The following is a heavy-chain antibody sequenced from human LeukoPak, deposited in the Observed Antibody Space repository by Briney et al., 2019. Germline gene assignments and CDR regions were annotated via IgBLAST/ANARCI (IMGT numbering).Heavy chain of an antibody. CDR1: GYTFTSYY. CDR3: ARDLFSRVTTNWFDP. J-gene: IGHJ5*02. D-gene: IGHD4-17*01. CDR2: INPSGGST. V-gene: IGHV1-46*01. Sequence: ASVKVSCKASGYTFTSYYMHWVRQAPGQGLEWMGIINPSGGSTSYAQKFQGRVTMTRDTSTSTVYMELSSPRSEDTAVYYCARDLFSRVTTNWFDPWGQGTLVTVSS.